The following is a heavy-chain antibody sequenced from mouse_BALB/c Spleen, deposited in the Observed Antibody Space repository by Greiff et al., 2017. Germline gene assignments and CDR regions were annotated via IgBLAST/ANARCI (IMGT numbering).Heavy chain of an antibody. D-gene: IGHD2-4*01. CDR1: GYTFSSYW. Sequence: QVQLQQSGAELMKPGASVKISCKATGYTFSSYWIEWVKQRPGHGLEWIGEILPGSGSTNYNEKFKGKATFTADTSSNTAYMQLSSLTSEDSAVYYCARRKGDYAFDYWGQGTTLTVSS. CDR3: ARRKGDYAFDY. J-gene: IGHJ2*01. V-gene: IGHV1-9*01. CDR2: ILPGSGST.